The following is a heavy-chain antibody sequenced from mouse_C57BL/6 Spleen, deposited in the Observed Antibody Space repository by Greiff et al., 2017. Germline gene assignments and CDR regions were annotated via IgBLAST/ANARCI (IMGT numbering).Heavy chain of an antibody. D-gene: IGHD2-1*01. Sequence: QVQLQQPGAELVKPGASVKMSCKASGYTFTSYWITWVKQRPGQGLEWIGDLYPGSGSTNYNEKFKNKATLTVDTSSSTAYMQLSSLISEDSAVYYCSRGNRNFSMDYWGQGTSVTVSS. CDR2: LYPGSGST. CDR1: GYTFTSYW. J-gene: IGHJ4*01. CDR3: SRGNRNFSMDY. V-gene: IGHV1-55*01.